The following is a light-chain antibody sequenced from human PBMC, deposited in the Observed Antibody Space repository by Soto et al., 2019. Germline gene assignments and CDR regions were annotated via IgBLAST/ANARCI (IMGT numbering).Light chain of an antibody. CDR3: QYYEHFPQVT. CDR1: QSVSSNF. Sequence: EIVLTQSPGTLSLSPGERGTLSCRASQSVSSNFLAWYQQKPGLAPRLLISGASTRATGIADRFTGSGSGTDFTLSISRVEPEDFAVYYCQYYEHFPQVTFGGGTKVEIK. V-gene: IGKV3-20*01. J-gene: IGKJ4*01. CDR2: GAS.